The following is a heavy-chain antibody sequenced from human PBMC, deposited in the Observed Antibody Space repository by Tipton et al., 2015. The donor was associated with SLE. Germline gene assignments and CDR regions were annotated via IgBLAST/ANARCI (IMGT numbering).Heavy chain of an antibody. CDR1: GFTVSSNY. CDR3: AREECSGGSCFDF. CDR2: IYGGGST. J-gene: IGHJ4*02. Sequence: SLRLSCAASGFTVSSNYMSWVRQAPGKGLEWVSVIYGGGSTHYPDSVKGRLTISRDNSKNTLCLQRNSLRAEDTAVYFCAREECSGGSCFDFWGQGTLVSVSS. V-gene: IGHV3-53*05. D-gene: IGHD2-15*01.